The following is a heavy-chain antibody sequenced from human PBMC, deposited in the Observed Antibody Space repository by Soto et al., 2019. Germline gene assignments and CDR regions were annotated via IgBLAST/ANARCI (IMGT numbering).Heavy chain of an antibody. CDR1: GYTFINYY. D-gene: IGHD6-13*01. V-gene: IGHV1-46*01. J-gene: IGHJ4*02. CDR3: ARDLAAGDY. Sequence: QVQLVQSGAEVKKPGASVTLSCKASGYTFINYYIHWVRQAPGQGLEWMGIFNPTSGSTNYAQKFQGRVTLTMDTSTRTVYMELSSLRFDDTAVYYCARDLAAGDYWGQGTLGTVAS. CDR2: FNPTSGST.